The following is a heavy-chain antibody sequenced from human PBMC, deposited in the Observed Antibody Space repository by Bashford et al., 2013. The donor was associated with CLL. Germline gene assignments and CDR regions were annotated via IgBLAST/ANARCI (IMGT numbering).Heavy chain of an antibody. CDR2: IKSKVSGETR. J-gene: IGHJ4*02. D-gene: IGHD3-22*01. CDR1: GFTFSNAW. V-gene: IGHV3-15*05. Sequence: GSLRLSCAGSGFTFSNAWMSWVRQAPGKGLEWVGRIKSKVSGETRDYAVPVKGRFSISRDNAKNTLYLQMNSLRAEDTAVYYCARGYYYDSSGYFPIDYWGQGTLVTVSS. CDR3: ARGYYYDSSGYFPIDY.